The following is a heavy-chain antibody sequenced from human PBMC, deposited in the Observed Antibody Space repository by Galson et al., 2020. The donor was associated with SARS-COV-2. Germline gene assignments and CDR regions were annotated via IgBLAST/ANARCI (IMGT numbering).Heavy chain of an antibody. V-gene: IGHV3-64D*08. D-gene: IGHD6-19*01. CDR2: ISSHGGST. Sequence: TGGSLRLSCSGSGFTFTTYAMHWVRQAPGKGLEHISSISSHGGSTYYADSLNDRFTISRDNSKNTLFLQMSSLTTDDTAVYYCVKDLKRGWYTFDSWGQGTLVTVSS. J-gene: IGHJ4*02. CDR1: GFTFTTYA. CDR3: VKDLKRGWYTFDS.